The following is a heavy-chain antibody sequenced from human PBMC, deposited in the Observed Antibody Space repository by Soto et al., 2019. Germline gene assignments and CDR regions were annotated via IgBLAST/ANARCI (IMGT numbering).Heavy chain of an antibody. D-gene: IGHD3-10*01. CDR1: GGSISSSSYY. V-gene: IGHV4-39*07. J-gene: IGHJ4*02. CDR3: ATLRVGFGELLTY. CDR2: IYYSGST. Sequence: TSETLSLTCTVSGGSISSSSYYWGWIRQPPGKGLEWIGSIYYSGSTYYNPSLKSRVTISVDTSKNQFSLEIYSVTASDTAIYYCATLRVGFGELLTYWGQGTLVTVSS.